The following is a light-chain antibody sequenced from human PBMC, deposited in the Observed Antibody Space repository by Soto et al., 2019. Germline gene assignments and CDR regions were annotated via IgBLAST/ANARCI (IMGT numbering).Light chain of an antibody. CDR2: AAS. CDR3: QQYYSYPPYT. Sequence: AIRMTQSPSSLSASTGDRVTITFRASQGISSYLAWYQQKPVKAPKLLIYAASTLQSRVPSRFSGSGSGTDVTLTIICLQSEDFATYYCQQYYSYPPYTFGQGTKLEIK. V-gene: IGKV1-8*01. J-gene: IGKJ2*01. CDR1: QGISSY.